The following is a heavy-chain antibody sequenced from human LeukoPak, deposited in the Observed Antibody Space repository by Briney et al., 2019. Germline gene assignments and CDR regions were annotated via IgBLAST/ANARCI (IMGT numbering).Heavy chain of an antibody. CDR3: ARVGYYYDSSGYYDPIDY. CDR2: ISYDGSNK. Sequence: GGSLRLSRAASGFTFSSYAMHWVRQAPGKGLEWVAVISYDGSNKYYADSVKGRFTISRDNSKNTLYLQMNSLRAEDTAVYYCARVGYYYDSSGYYDPIDYWGQGTLVTVSS. V-gene: IGHV3-30-3*01. D-gene: IGHD3-22*01. CDR1: GFTFSSYA. J-gene: IGHJ4*02.